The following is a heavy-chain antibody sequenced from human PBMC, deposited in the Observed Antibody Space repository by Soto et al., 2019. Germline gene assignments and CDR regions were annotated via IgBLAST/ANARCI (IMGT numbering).Heavy chain of an antibody. CDR2: IFSNDEK. CDR1: GFSLSNARMG. J-gene: IGHJ4*02. CDR3: ARLREWQQLVGGDFDY. V-gene: IGHV2-26*01. D-gene: IGHD6-13*01. Sequence: QVTLKESGPVLVKPTETLTLTCTVSGFSLSNARMGVSWIRQPPGKALEWLAHIFSNDEKSYSTSLKSRLTIAKDTSKGLVVLTTSNMDPVDTATYYSARLREWQQLVGGDFDYWGQGPLVTVSS.